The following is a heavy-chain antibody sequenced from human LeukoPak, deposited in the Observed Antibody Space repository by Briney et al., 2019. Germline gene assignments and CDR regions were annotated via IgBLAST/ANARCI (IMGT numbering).Heavy chain of an antibody. V-gene: IGHV3-9*01. Sequence: PGGSLRLSCAASGFTFDDYAMHWVRQAPGKGLEWVPGISWNGDIKGYADSVKVRFTISRDNAQNSLYLQINSLRPEDTAFYSCAKDRMGAYFTIPDYWGQGTLVTVSS. J-gene: IGHJ4*02. CDR3: AKDRMGAYFTIPDY. CDR2: ISWNGDIK. D-gene: IGHD2/OR15-2a*01. CDR1: GFTFDDYA.